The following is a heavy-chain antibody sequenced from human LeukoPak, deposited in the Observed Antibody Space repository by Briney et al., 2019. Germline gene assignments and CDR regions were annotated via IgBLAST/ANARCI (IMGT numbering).Heavy chain of an antibody. CDR2: ISSSSSYI. D-gene: IGHD2-15*01. J-gene: IGHJ5*02. Sequence: GGSLRLSCAASGFTFSSYSMNWVRQAPGKGLEWVSSISSSSSYIYYADSVKGRFTISRDNAKNSLYLQMNSLRAEDTAVYYCASLGYCSGGSCYVGNWFDPWGQGTLVTVPS. CDR1: GFTFSSYS. CDR3: ASLGYCSGGSCYVGNWFDP. V-gene: IGHV3-21*01.